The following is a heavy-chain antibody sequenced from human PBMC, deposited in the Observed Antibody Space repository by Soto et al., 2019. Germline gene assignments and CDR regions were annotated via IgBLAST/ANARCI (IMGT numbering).Heavy chain of an antibody. J-gene: IGHJ6*02. CDR1: GYTFTSYD. D-gene: IGHD6-19*01. Sequence: SVKDSCKASGYTFTSYDINWVRQATGQGLEWMGWMNPNSGNTGYAQKFQGRVTMTRNTSISTAYMELSSLRSEDTAVYYCARDGAGTAVAGSAYYYYGMDVWGQGTTVTVSS. V-gene: IGHV1-8*01. CDR2: MNPNSGNT. CDR3: ARDGAGTAVAGSAYYYYGMDV.